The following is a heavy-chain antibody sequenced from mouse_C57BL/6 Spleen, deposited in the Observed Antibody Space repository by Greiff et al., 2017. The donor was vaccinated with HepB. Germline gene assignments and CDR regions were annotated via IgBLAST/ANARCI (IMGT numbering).Heavy chain of an antibody. CDR1: GFTFSDYY. Sequence: EVQLVESEGGLVQPGSSMKLSCTASGFTFSDYYMAWVRQVPEKGLEWVANINYDGSSTYYLDSLKSRFIISRDNAKNILYLQMSSLKSEDTATYYCAREGDSSGSSYAYWGQGTLVTVSA. D-gene: IGHD3-2*02. V-gene: IGHV5-16*01. CDR2: INYDGSST. CDR3: AREGDSSGSSYAY. J-gene: IGHJ3*01.